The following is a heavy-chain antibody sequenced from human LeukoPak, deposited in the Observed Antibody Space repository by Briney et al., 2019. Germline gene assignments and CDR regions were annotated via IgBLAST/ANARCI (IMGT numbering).Heavy chain of an antibody. CDR1: GGSISNVGYY. CDR2: IYYSGST. Sequence: SETLSLTCTVSGGSISNVGYYWSWIRQHPGKGLEWIGYIYYSGSTYSNPSLNSRLIISVDTSKNQFSLNLTSVTAADTAVYFCARWRRGARRPDYWGQGTLVTVSS. J-gene: IGHJ4*02. V-gene: IGHV4-31*03. D-gene: IGHD3-16*01. CDR3: ARWRRGARRPDY.